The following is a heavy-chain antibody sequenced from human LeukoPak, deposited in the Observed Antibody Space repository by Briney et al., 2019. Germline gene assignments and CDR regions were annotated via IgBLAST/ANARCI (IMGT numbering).Heavy chain of an antibody. CDR2: INQDGSEK. D-gene: IGHD3-22*01. V-gene: IGHV3-7*01. Sequence: GGSLRLSCAVSGFTLSNYWMSWVRQAPGKGLEWVANINQDGSEKYYVDSVKGRFTISRDNAKNSLYLQMNSLRAEDTAVYFCVSTMTFDYWSQGTLVTVSS. CDR3: VSTMTFDY. J-gene: IGHJ4*02. CDR1: GFTLSNYW.